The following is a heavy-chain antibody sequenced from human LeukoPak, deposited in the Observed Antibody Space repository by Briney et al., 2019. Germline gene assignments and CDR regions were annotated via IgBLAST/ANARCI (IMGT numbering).Heavy chain of an antibody. Sequence: PGGSLRLSCAASGFTLSSYWMHWVRQAPGKGLVWVSRINSDGSSTSYADSVKGRFTISRDNAKNTLYLQMNSLRADDTAVYYCATVYYDFWSGYSDGMDVWGQGTTVTVSS. D-gene: IGHD3-3*01. CDR1: GFTLSSYW. J-gene: IGHJ6*02. CDR2: INSDGSST. V-gene: IGHV3-74*01. CDR3: ATVYYDFWSGYSDGMDV.